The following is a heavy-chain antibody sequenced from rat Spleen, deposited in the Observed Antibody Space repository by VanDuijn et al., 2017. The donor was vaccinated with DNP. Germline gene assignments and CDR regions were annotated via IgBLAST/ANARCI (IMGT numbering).Heavy chain of an antibody. J-gene: IGHJ2*01. V-gene: IGHV5-31*01. CDR1: GFTFNAYW. CDR2: ITPGGGST. D-gene: IGHD1-4*01. Sequence: EVHLVESGGDLVQPGRSLKLYCVTSGFTFNAYWMAWIRQVPGQGLEWVASITPGGGSTYYPDSVKGRFTISRDNAKNTLFLQMNSLRSEDMATYYCARHVLPLRVWDYWGQGVMVTVSS. CDR3: ARHVLPLRVWDY.